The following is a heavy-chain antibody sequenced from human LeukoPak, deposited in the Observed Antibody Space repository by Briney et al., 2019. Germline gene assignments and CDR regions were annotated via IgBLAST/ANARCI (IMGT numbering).Heavy chain of an antibody. CDR2: IHSSGST. V-gene: IGHV4-4*07. Sequence: SETLSLTCTFSGGSISSYYWSWIRQPAGKGLEWIGRIHSSGSTNYNPSLKSRVTISVDTSKNQFSLKLSSVTAADTAVYYCARDSGSPLYSFDYWGQGTLVTVSS. D-gene: IGHD1-26*01. CDR3: ARDSGSPLYSFDY. J-gene: IGHJ4*02. CDR1: GGSISSYY.